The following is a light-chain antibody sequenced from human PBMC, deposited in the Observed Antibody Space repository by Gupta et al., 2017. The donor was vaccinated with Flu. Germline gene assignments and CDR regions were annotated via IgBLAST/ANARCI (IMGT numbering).Light chain of an antibody. V-gene: IGKV3-11*01. CDR3: QQRSNGPPLLT. CDR1: QSVSSY. CDR2: DAS. J-gene: IGKJ4*01. Sequence: EIVLTQSPATLSLSPGERATLSCRASQSVSSYLAWYQQKPGQAPRLLIYDASNRATGIPARFSGSGSGTDFTLTISSREPEDFAVYYCQQRSNGPPLLTFGGGTKVEIK.